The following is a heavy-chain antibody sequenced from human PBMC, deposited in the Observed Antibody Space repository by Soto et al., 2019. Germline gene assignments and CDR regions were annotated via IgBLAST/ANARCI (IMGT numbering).Heavy chain of an antibody. CDR3: ARSVTVASFDF. J-gene: IGHJ4*02. CDR2: INHSGST. V-gene: IGHV4-34*01. Sequence: QVQLQQWGAGLLKPSETLSLTCAVYGGSFSGYYWSWIRQPPGKGLEWIGEINHSGSTNYNPSLKSRVTISVDTSKNQFSLKLSSVTAADTAVYYCARSVTVASFDFWGQGTLVTVSS. D-gene: IGHD4-17*01. CDR1: GGSFSGYY.